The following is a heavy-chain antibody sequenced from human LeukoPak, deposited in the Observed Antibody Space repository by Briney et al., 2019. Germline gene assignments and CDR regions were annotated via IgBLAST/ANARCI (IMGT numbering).Heavy chain of an antibody. V-gene: IGHV4-59*08. CDR3: ASSEWNYAR. CDR2: IHYSGNT. J-gene: IGHJ4*02. Sequence: KPSETLSLTCTVSGGSISSYYWSWMRQPPGKGLEWIGYIHYSGNTNYNPSLKSRVTISLGTSRTQFSLKLTSVTAADTAVYYCASSEWNYARWGQGRLVTVSS. D-gene: IGHD1-7*01. CDR1: GGSISSYY.